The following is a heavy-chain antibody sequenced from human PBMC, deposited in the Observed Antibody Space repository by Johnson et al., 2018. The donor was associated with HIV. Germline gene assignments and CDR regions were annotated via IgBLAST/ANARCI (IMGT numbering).Heavy chain of an antibody. V-gene: IGHV3-30*04. CDR1: GFTFSSYA. D-gene: IGHD3-22*01. Sequence: QLVESGGGVVQPGRSLRLSCAASGFTFSSYAMHWVRQAPGKGLEWVAVISYDGSNKYYADSVKGRFTISRDNSKNTLYLQMNSLRAEDTAVYYCARDRSTPQPYYYDSSGYRGYSAFDIWGQGTMVTVSS. CDR3: ARDRSTPQPYYYDSSGYRGYSAFDI. J-gene: IGHJ3*02. CDR2: ISYDGSNK.